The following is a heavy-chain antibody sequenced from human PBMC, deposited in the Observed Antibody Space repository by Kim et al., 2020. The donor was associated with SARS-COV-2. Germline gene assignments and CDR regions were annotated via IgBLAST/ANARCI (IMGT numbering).Heavy chain of an antibody. Sequence: GGSLRLSCAASGFTFRSYGMHWVRQAPGKGLEWVAVIWYDGSNKYYADSVKGRFTISRDNSKNTRYLQMNSLRAEDTAVYYFARGFAFGDPSNWFDPWR. V-gene: IGHV3-33*01. D-gene: IGHD4-17*01. CDR2: IWYDGSNK. J-gene: IGHJ5*02. CDR1: GFTFRSYG. CDR3: ARGFAFGDPSNWFDP.